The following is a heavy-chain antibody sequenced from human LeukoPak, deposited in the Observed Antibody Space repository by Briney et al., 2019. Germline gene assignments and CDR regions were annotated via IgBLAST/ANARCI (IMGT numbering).Heavy chain of an antibody. CDR2: VNPNSGNT. V-gene: IGHV1-8*01. D-gene: IGHD3-9*01. CDR1: GYTFTSYD. Sequence: ASVKVSCKASGYTFTSYDINWVRQATGQGLEWMGWVNPNSGNTRYAQKFQGRLTKTRNTSISTAYMELSSLRSEDTAVYYCAKNYDFLTGYANWGQGTLVTVSS. CDR3: AKNYDFLTGYAN. J-gene: IGHJ4*02.